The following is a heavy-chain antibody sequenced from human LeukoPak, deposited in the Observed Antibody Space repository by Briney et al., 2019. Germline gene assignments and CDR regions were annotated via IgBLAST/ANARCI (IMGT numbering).Heavy chain of an antibody. CDR2: ISYDGRDK. CDR1: GFSFSTYA. D-gene: IGHD6-13*01. Sequence: PGGSLRLSCAASGFSFSTYAIHWVRQAPGKGLEWVAVISYDGRDKHHVDSVKGRFIISRDNSKNTLYLQMNSLRAEDTAVYYCARDWVRIASYYFDSWGQGTLVTVSS. J-gene: IGHJ4*02. V-gene: IGHV3-30*04. CDR3: ARDWVRIASYYFDS.